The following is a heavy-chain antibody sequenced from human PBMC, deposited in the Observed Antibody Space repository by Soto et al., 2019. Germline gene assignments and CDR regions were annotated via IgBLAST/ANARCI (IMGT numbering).Heavy chain of an antibody. CDR1: GYTFTSYG. J-gene: IGHJ6*02. CDR3: ASLYSSGPRGYGMDV. CDR2: ISAYNGNT. V-gene: IGHV1-18*04. Sequence: QVQLVQSGAEVKKPGASVKVSCKASGYTFTSYGISWVRQAPGQGLEWMGWISAYNGNTNYAQKLQGRVTMTTDTATSTAYMELRSLRSDDTAVYYCASLYSSGPRGYGMDVWGQGTTVTVSS. D-gene: IGHD6-19*01.